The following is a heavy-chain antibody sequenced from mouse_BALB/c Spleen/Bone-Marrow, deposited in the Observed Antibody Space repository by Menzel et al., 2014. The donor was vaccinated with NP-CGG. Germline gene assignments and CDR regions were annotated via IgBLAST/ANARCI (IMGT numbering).Heavy chain of an antibody. V-gene: IGHV5-6-3*01. CDR1: GFTFSSYG. J-gene: IGHJ2*03. CDR3: ARVWYFDY. CDR2: INSNGGST. Sequence: DVMLVESGGGLVQPGGSLKLSCAASGFTFSSYGMSWVRQTPDKRLELVATINSNGGSTYYPDSVKGRFTISRDNAKNTLYLQMISLKSEDTAMYYCARVWYFDYWGQGTSLTVSS.